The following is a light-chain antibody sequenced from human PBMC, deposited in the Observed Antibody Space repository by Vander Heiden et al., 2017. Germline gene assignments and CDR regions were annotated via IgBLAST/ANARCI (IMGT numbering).Light chain of an antibody. CDR1: QSINHW. Sequence: DIQMTQSPSTLSASVGDRVTISCRASQSINHWLAWYQQKPGEAPKLLIYRASTIEDGVSSRFSGSGSGTEFSLTITSLQPGDFATYYCQQYSSGYTFGQGTKLEIK. V-gene: IGKV1-5*03. CDR2: RAS. CDR3: QQYSSGYT. J-gene: IGKJ2*01.